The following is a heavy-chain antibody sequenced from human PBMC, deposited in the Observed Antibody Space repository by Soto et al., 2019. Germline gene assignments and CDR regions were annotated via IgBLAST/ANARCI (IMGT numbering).Heavy chain of an antibody. D-gene: IGHD2-8*01. J-gene: IGHJ6*02. CDR2: ISGYNGDT. Sequence: ASVKLSCKASGYTFTSNGISWVRQAPEQGLEWMGWISGYNGDTNYAQKFQDRVSMTIDTSTGTAYMELRSLTSDDTAIYYCAKNGQPPYYYYGLDVWGQGTKVTVSS. CDR1: GYTFTSNG. V-gene: IGHV1-18*01. CDR3: AKNGQPPYYYYGLDV.